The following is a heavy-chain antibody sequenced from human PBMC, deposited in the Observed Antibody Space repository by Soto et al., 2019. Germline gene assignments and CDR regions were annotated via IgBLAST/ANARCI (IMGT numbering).Heavy chain of an antibody. CDR3: ARDSPRSSPVLRFLEWKLRIYGMDV. V-gene: IGHV1-18*01. CDR2: ISAYNGNT. Sequence: GASVKVSCKASGYTFTSYGISWVRQAPGQGLEWMGWISAYNGNTNYAQKLQGRVTMTTDTSTSTAYMELRSLRSDDTAVYYCARDSPRSSPVLRFLEWKLRIYGMDVWGQGTTVTVSS. CDR1: GYTFTSYG. J-gene: IGHJ6*02. D-gene: IGHD3-3*01.